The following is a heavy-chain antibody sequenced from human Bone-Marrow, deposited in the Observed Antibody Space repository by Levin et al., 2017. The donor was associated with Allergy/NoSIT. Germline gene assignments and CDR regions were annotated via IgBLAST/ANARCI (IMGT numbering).Heavy chain of an antibody. CDR3: VKVAGPRSRDF. J-gene: IGHJ4*02. V-gene: IGHV3-15*01. CDR2: IKSRIDGETR. Sequence: SGGSLRLSCVTYGISFRDTWMIWVRQAPGKGLEWVGRIKSRIDGETRDYAAPVRGRFTVSRDDSRNTLYLQMDSLTVEDSAVYYCVKVAGPRSRDFWGQGTLVRVSS. CDR1: GISFRDTW.